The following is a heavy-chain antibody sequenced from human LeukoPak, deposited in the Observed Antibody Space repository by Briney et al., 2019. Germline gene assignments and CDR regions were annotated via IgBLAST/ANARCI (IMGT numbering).Heavy chain of an antibody. CDR1: GYTFTGYY. D-gene: IGHD1-26*01. V-gene: IGHV1-2*02. CDR2: INPNSGGT. Sequence: ASVKVSCKASGYTFTGYYMHWVRQAPGQGLEWMGWINPNSGGTNDAQKFQGRVTMTRATSISTAYMELSRLRSDDTAVYYCASLFGGSYYHDYWGQGTLVTVSS. CDR3: ASLFGGSYYHDY. J-gene: IGHJ4*02.